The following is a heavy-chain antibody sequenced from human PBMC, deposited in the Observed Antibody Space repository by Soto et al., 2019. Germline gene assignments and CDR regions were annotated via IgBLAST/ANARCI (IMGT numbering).Heavy chain of an antibody. CDR2: INPNSGGT. CDR3: ARNVGCSSTSCYAPEYNWFAP. Sequence: TSVKVSCKASGYTFTGYYMHWVRQAPGQGLEWMGWINPNSGGTNYAQKFQGWVTMTRDTSISTAYMELSRLRSDDTAVYYCARNVGCSSTSCYAPEYNWFAPWGKGTLVPVSS. V-gene: IGHV1-2*04. J-gene: IGHJ5*02. D-gene: IGHD2-2*01. CDR1: GYTFTGYY.